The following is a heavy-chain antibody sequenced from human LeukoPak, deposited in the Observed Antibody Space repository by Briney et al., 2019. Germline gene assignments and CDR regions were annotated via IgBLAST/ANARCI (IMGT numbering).Heavy chain of an antibody. CDR2: IYSGGST. J-gene: IGHJ4*02. Sequence: GGSLRLSCAASGFTVSSNYMSWVRQAPGKGLEWVSVIYSGGSTYYADSVKGRFTISRDNSKNTLYLQMNSLRAEDTAVYYCAREGDYDSSGYYSRPPPSNDYWGQGTLVTVSS. CDR3: AREGDYDSSGYYSRPPPSNDY. V-gene: IGHV3-66*01. D-gene: IGHD3-22*01. CDR1: GFTVSSNY.